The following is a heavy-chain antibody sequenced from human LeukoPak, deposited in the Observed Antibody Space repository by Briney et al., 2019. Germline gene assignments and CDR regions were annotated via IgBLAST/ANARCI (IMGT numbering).Heavy chain of an antibody. CDR1: DGSISSYY. CDR2: IYYSGST. CDR3: ARDPGGDTIHWFDP. Sequence: PSETLSLTCTVSDGSISSYYWSWIRQPPGKGLEWIGYIYYSGSTNYNPSLKSRVTISVDTSKNQFSLKLSSVTAADTAVYYCARDPGGDTIHWFDPWGQGTLVTVSS. J-gene: IGHJ5*02. D-gene: IGHD2-21*02. V-gene: IGHV4-59*01.